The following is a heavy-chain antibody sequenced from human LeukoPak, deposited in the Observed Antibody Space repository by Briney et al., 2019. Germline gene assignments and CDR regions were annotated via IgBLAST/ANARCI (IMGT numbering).Heavy chain of an antibody. CDR1: GYTFTGYY. J-gene: IGHJ4*02. CDR2: INPNSGGT. V-gene: IGHV1-2*02. Sequence: ASVKVSCKASGYTFTGYYMHWVRQAPGQGLEWMGWINPNSGGTNYAQKFQGRVTMTRDTSISTAYMELSRLRSDDTAVYYCARTRRIAVAGTWDYWGQGALVTVSS. D-gene: IGHD6-19*01. CDR3: ARTRRIAVAGTWDY.